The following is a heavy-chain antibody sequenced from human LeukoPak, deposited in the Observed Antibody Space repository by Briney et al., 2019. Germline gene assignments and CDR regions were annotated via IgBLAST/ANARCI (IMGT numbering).Heavy chain of an antibody. V-gene: IGHV4-59*01. Sequence: SETLSLTRTVSGGSISSYYWNWIRQPPGKGLEWIGYIYYSGSTNYNPSLKSRVTISVDTSKNQFSLKLSSVTAADTAVYYCARGADSSGYHSIFYFDYWGQGTLVTVSS. CDR1: GGSISSYY. CDR3: ARGADSSGYHSIFYFDY. CDR2: IYYSGST. J-gene: IGHJ4*02. D-gene: IGHD3-22*01.